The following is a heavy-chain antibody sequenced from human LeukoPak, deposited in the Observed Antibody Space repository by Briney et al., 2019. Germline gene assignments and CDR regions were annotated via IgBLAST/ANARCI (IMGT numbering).Heavy chain of an antibody. CDR2: INPSGGST. CDR3: TRADAYGDYDY. CDR1: GYTFTSYY. Sequence: ASVKVSCKASGYTFTSYYMNWVRQTPGQGLEWMGIINPSGGSTSYAQKFQGRVTMTRDTSTSTVYMELSSLRSEDTAVYYCTRADAYGDYDYWGQGTLVTVSS. V-gene: IGHV1-46*01. J-gene: IGHJ4*02. D-gene: IGHD4-17*01.